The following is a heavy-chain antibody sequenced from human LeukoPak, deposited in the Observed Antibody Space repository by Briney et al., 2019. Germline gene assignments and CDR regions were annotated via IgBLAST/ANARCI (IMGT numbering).Heavy chain of an antibody. Sequence: GGSLRLSCAASGFTFSAYNMIWVRQAPGKGLEWLSYISGSSSAIYYADSVQGRFTISRDNARNSLSLQMSSLRVEDTAVYYCVRDRTLGVRDGFILAWGQGTLVTVSS. J-gene: IGHJ5*02. CDR2: ISGSSSAI. CDR1: GFTFSAYN. CDR3: VRDRTLGVRDGFILA. D-gene: IGHD5-24*01. V-gene: IGHV3-48*01.